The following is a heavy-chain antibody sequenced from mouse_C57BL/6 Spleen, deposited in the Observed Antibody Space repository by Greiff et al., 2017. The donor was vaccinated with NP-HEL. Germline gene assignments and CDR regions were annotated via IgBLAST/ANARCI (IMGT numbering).Heavy chain of an antibody. CDR1: GFSFNTYA. CDR2: IRSKSNNYAT. V-gene: IGHV10-1*01. J-gene: IGHJ4*01. Sequence: LVASGGCFLQPIGSFQLSCAASGFSFNTYAMNLVRPAPGQGLEWVARIRSKSNNYATYYADSVKDRFTISRDDSESMLYLQMNNLKTEDTAMYYCVREGNAMDYWGQGTSVTVSS. CDR3: VREGNAMDY.